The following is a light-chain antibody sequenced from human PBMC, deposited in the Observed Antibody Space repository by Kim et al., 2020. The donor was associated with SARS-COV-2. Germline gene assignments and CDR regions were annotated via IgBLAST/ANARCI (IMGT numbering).Light chain of an antibody. J-gene: IGKJ5*01. CDR2: AAS. Sequence: DIQMTQSPSSLSASVGDSVTITCRASQSISSYLNWYQQKPGKAPKLLIYAASSLQSGVPSRFSGSGSGTDFTLTISSLQPEDFATYYCQQSYSTPITFGQGTRLGIK. CDR1: QSISSY. CDR3: QQSYSTPIT. V-gene: IGKV1-39*01.